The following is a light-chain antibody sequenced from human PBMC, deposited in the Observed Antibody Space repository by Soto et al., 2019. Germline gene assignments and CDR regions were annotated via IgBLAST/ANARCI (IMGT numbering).Light chain of an antibody. V-gene: IGKV3-11*02. J-gene: IGKJ4*01. CDR1: QSVRSY. CDR3: LQRSNWPPALT. CDR2: DAS. Sequence: ESVLTQSPATLSLSPGERASISCRASQSVRSYLAWYQQKPGQAPRLLIYDASNRATGVPARFSGSGYARDFTLTISSLEPEDFATYYCLQRSNWPPALTFGGGTKVEIK.